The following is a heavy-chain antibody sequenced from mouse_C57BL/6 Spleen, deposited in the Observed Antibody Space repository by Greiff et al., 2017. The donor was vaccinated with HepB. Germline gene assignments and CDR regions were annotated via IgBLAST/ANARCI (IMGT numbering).Heavy chain of an antibody. J-gene: IGHJ3*01. V-gene: IGHV5-4*01. D-gene: IGHD2-1*01. CDR1: GFTFSSYA. CDR2: ISDGGSYT. CDR3: ARGGNPFAY. Sequence: EVQLVESGGGLLKPGGSLKLSCAASGFTFSSYAMSWVRQTPEKRLEWVAIISDGGSYTYYPDNVKGRFTISRDNAKNNLYLQMSHLKSEDTAMYYCARGGNPFAYWGQGTLVTVSA.